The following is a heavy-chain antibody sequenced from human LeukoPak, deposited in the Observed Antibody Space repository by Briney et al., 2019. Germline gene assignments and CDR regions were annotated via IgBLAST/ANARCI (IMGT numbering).Heavy chain of an antibody. Sequence: GGSLRLSCAASGLTFRNYAMSWVRQAPGKGLEWVSVICANDGNTYYADAVKGRLTISRDNSKDTLYLQMDSLRAEDTAVYYCAKGSGSSCYSPCDYWGQGILVTVSS. J-gene: IGHJ4*02. CDR3: AKGSGSSCYSPCDY. CDR1: GLTFRNYA. D-gene: IGHD2-15*01. CDR2: ICANDGNT. V-gene: IGHV3-23*01.